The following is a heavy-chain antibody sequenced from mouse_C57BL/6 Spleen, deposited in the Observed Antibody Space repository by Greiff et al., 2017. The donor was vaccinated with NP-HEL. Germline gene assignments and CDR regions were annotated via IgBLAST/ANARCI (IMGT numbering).Heavy chain of an antibody. V-gene: IGHV1-54*01. CDR3: ARTPDYYGSSYWYFDV. CDR2: INPGSGGT. Sequence: VQVVESGAELVRPGTSVKVSCKASGYAFTNYLIEWVKQRPGQGLEWIGVINPGSGGTNYNEKFKGKATLTADKSSSTAYMQLSSLTSEDSAVYFCARTPDYYGSSYWYFDVWGTGTTVTVSS. D-gene: IGHD1-1*01. J-gene: IGHJ1*03. CDR1: GYAFTNYL.